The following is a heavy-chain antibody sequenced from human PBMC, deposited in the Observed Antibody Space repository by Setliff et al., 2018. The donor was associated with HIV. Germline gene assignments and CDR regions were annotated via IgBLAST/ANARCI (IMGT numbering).Heavy chain of an antibody. CDR3: ARDWRHGYDLNFDY. CDR1: GFTFSKYW. CDR2: VNPDGSEA. D-gene: IGHD5-12*01. V-gene: IGHV3-7*01. J-gene: IGHJ4*02. Sequence: PGGSLRLSCAASGFTFSKYWMSWVRQAPGKGLEWVASVNPDGSEASSVGSMKGRFTVSRDNAKNSLYLQMNSLRAEDTAMYYCARDWRHGYDLNFDYWGQGTLVTVSS.